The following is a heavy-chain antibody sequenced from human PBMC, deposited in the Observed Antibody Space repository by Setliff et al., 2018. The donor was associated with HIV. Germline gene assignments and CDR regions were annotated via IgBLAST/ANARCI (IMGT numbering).Heavy chain of an antibody. CDR2: MKYDGTEI. J-gene: IGHJ3*01. V-gene: IGHV3-7*01. Sequence: PGESLKISCAASGFSFRTYWMSWVRQAPGKGLEWVANMKYDGTEIYYVDAVKGRFTISRDNAKKSVFLHMNSLRGEDTAVYYCVREGEYFDTIGHYLVRRFFDLWGQGTMVTVPS. CDR1: GFSFRTYW. CDR3: VREGEYFDTIGHYLVRRFFDL. D-gene: IGHD3-9*01.